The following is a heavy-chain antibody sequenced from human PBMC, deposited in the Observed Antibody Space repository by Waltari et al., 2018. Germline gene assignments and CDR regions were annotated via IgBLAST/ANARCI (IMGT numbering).Heavy chain of an antibody. V-gene: IGHV3-30*03. CDR3: ASCTGGNCYYYGFDV. CDR1: GFTFSSSG. CDR2: ISSDGSRK. J-gene: IGHJ6*02. D-gene: IGHD2-8*02. Sequence: QVQLVESGGGVVQPGRSLRLSCAASGFTFSSSGMHWVRQPPGRGLEWVAVISSDGSRKSYADSGKGRFSISRDNSKNSLSLEMNSLRPEDTAVYYCASCTGGNCYYYGFDVWGQGTTVTVSS.